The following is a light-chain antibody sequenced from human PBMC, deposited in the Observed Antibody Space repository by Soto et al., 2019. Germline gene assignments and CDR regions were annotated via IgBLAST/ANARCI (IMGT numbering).Light chain of an antibody. Sequence: IVMTQSPATLSVSPGERAIFSCRASQSVDSKLAWYQQKLGQAPRLLIYVASTRATGIPARFSGSGSGTEFTLTISSLQSEDFAIYYCQQYYVWNTFGGGTKV. J-gene: IGKJ4*01. CDR2: VAS. V-gene: IGKV3D-15*01. CDR1: QSVDSK. CDR3: QQYYVWNT.